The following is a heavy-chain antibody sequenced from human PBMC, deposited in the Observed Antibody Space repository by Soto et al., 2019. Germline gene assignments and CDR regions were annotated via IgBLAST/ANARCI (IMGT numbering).Heavy chain of an antibody. V-gene: IGHV3-66*01. CDR1: GLTVSTNY. CDR3: VRGDGDYNDGNGYLARH. J-gene: IGHJ4*02. D-gene: IGHD5-18*01. CDR2: IYYGGTT. Sequence: PGGSLRLSCAASGLTVSTNYMSWVRQAPGKGLEWVSIIYYGGTTYYADSVKGRFTISRDDSKNTLYLQMHSLRAEDTAVYYCVRGDGDYNDGNGYLARHWGQGTLVTVSS.